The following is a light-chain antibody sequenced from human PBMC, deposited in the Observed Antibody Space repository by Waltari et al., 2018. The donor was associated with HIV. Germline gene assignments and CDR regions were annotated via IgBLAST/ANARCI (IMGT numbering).Light chain of an antibody. V-gene: IGKV3-15*01. CDR3: QQYNSRPPLT. J-gene: IGKJ5*01. Sequence: EIVLTQSPATLSLSPGDRATLSCRASQSVTNNLAWYQQKPGQAPRLLIFGASARASGVPARFSASGSGTEFTLTISSLQPEDSAVYYCQQYNSRPPLTFGQGTRVEIK. CDR1: QSVTNN. CDR2: GAS.